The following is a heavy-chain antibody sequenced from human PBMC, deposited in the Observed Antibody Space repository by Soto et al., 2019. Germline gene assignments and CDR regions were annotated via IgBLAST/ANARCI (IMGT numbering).Heavy chain of an antibody. D-gene: IGHD4-17*01. CDR1: GGSFTSFI. Sequence: ASVKVSCKASGGSFTSFIVTWVRQAPGQGLEWMGRIIPVLDGETIYAQKFQGRVTMTEDTSTDTAYMELSSLRSEDTAVYYCATEGVDYGVPGDYYYGMDVWGQGTTVTVSS. CDR3: ATEGVDYGVPGDYYYGMDV. V-gene: IGHV1-69*08. J-gene: IGHJ6*02. CDR2: IIPVLDGET.